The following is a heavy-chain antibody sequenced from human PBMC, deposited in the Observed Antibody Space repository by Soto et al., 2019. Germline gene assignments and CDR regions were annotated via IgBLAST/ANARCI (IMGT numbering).Heavy chain of an antibody. J-gene: IGHJ4*02. CDR1: GFTYTTYW. CDR3: ARENWFQDY. V-gene: IGHV3-7*03. CDR2: INVDGSKT. D-gene: IGHD3-9*01. Sequence: PGGSLRLSCVASGFTYTTYWMTWVRQAPGKGLEWVANINVDGSKTFYVGSVRGRFTISRDNAKKSLYLQMNSLRAEDTAVYYCARENWFQDYWGQGTLVTISS.